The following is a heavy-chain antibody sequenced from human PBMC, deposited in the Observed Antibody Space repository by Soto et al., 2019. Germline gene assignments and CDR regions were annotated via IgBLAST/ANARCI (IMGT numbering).Heavy chain of an antibody. Sequence: SETLSLTCTVSGGSISSSGYYWGWIRQPPGKGLEWIGSIYYSGSTYYNPSLKSRVTISVDTSKNQFSLKLSSVTAADTAVYYCARRGGYCSSTSCSYYFDYWGQGTLVTVSS. V-gene: IGHV4-39*01. CDR3: ARRGGYCSSTSCSYYFDY. J-gene: IGHJ4*02. CDR1: GGSISSSGYY. CDR2: IYYSGST. D-gene: IGHD2-2*01.